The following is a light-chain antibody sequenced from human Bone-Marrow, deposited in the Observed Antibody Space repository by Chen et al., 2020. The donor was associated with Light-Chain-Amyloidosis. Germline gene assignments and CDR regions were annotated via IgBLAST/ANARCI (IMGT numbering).Light chain of an antibody. J-gene: IGKJ1*01. V-gene: IGKV4-1*01. CDR3: QQYYSTPPT. Sequence: DIVMTQYPDSLAVSLGERSTINCKSSQSLLYNSNNKNYLAWYQQKPGQSPKLLYYWASTRESGVPDRFIGSGSGTDFTLTILSLQAEDVAVYYCQQYYSTPPTVGQGIKVEIK. CDR1: QSLLYNSNNKNY. CDR2: WAS.